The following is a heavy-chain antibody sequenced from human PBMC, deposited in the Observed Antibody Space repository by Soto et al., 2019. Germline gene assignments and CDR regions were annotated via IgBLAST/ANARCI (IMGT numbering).Heavy chain of an antibody. CDR2: ISSSSSYT. CDR1: GFTFSDYY. D-gene: IGHD1-26*01. J-gene: IGHJ4*02. CDR3: ARVWVGATPYFYY. Sequence: QVQLVESGGGLVKPGGSLSLSCAASGFTFSDYYMSWIRQAPGKGLEWVSYISSSSSYTNYADSVKGRFTISRDNAQNALYLQMNGLRAEDTAVYYCARVWVGATPYFYYWGQGTLVTVSS. V-gene: IGHV3-11*06.